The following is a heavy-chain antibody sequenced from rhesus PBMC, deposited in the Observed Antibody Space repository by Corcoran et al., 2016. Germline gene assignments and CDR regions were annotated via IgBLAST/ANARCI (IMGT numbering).Heavy chain of an antibody. D-gene: IGHD3-28*01. CDR3: ARYLYGSGYFDY. Sequence: QVQLQESGPGLVKPSETLSLTCAVSGYSISSGYSWSWIRQPPGRGPEWIGYITYGGRPTYNSSLKSRVTISRDTSQNQFSLKLSSVTAADTAVYYCARYLYGSGYFDYWGQGVLVTVSS. CDR1: GYSISSGYS. J-gene: IGHJ4*01. V-gene: IGHV4-122*02. CDR2: ITYGGRP.